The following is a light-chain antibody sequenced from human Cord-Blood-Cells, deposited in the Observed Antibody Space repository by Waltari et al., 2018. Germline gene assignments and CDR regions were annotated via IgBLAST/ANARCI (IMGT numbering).Light chain of an antibody. J-gene: IGKJ1*01. Sequence: EIVMTQSPATLSVSPRERATISSSASQSVSSNLAWYQQKPGQAPRLLIYGASTRATGIPARFSGSGSGTEFTLTISSLQSEDFAVYYCQQYNNWPPWTFGQGTKVEIK. CDR3: QQYNNWPPWT. CDR2: GAS. V-gene: IGKV3-15*01. CDR1: QSVSSN.